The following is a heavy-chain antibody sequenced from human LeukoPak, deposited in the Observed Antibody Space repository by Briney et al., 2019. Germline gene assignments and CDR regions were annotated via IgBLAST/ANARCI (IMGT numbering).Heavy chain of an antibody. CDR1: GFTFSSYA. CDR3: ARDRWEITMIVVVKGALDY. V-gene: IGHV3-30-3*01. CDR2: ISYDGSNK. D-gene: IGHD3-22*01. J-gene: IGHJ4*02. Sequence: PGGSLRLSCAASGFTFSSYAMHWVRQAPGKGLEWVAVISYDGSNKYYADSVKGRLTISRDNSKNTLYLQMNSLRAEDTAVYYCARDRWEITMIVVVKGALDYWGQGTLVTVSS.